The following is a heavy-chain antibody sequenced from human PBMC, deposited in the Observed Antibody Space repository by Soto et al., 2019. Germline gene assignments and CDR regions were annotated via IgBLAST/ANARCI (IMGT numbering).Heavy chain of an antibody. V-gene: IGHV3-30-3*01. J-gene: IGHJ6*02. Sequence: GGSLRLSCAASGFTFSSYAMHWVRQAPGKGLEWVAVISYDGSNKYYADSVKGRFTISRDNSKNTLYLQMNSLRAEDTAVYYCAREGYCSSTSCYAPGGMDVWGQGTTVTVSS. CDR2: ISYDGSNK. CDR1: GFTFSSYA. D-gene: IGHD2-2*01. CDR3: AREGYCSSTSCYAPGGMDV.